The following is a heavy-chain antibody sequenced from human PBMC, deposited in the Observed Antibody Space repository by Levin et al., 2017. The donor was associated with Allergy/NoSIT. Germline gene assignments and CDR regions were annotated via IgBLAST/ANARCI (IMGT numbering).Heavy chain of an antibody. V-gene: IGHV3-21*01. Sequence: GGSLRLSCAASGFTFSRNSMNWVRQAPGKGLEWVSSISSSSSHIYYADSLKGRFTTSRDNAKNSLYLQMNSLRAEDTAVYYCASEELDYDILTGYYKGRLDYWGQGTLVTVSS. CDR3: ASEELDYDILTGYYKGRLDY. CDR2: ISSSSSHI. J-gene: IGHJ4*02. D-gene: IGHD3-9*01. CDR1: GFTFSRNS.